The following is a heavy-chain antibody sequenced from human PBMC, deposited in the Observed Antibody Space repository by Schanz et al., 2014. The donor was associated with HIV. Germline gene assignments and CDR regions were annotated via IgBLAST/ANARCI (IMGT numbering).Heavy chain of an antibody. Sequence: QVQLVQSGAEVKKPGASVKVSCKASGYTFTGYYMHWVRQAPGQGLEWMGWISGYNGNTNYAQKLQGRVTMTADTFTSTAYMELRSLTSDDTAVYYCARGYCSGGTCYSGDYWGQGTLVTVSS. J-gene: IGHJ4*02. CDR3: ARGYCSGGTCYSGDY. CDR1: GYTFTGYY. CDR2: ISGYNGNT. V-gene: IGHV1-18*04. D-gene: IGHD2-15*01.